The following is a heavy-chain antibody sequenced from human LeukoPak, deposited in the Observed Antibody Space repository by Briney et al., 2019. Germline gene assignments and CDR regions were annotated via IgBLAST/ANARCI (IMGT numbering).Heavy chain of an antibody. CDR2: MNPNSGNT. J-gene: IGHJ5*02. Sequence: GASVKVSCTASGYTFTNYDINWVRQATGQGLEWMGWMNPNSGNTGYAQKFKGRFTMTRNTSISTAYMELSSLRSEDTAVYYCARGLRELVWFDPWGQGTLVTVSS. CDR1: GYTFTNYD. D-gene: IGHD1-26*01. V-gene: IGHV1-8*01. CDR3: ARGLRELVWFDP.